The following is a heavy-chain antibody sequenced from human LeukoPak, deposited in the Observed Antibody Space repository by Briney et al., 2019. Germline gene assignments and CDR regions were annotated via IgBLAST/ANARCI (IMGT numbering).Heavy chain of an antibody. CDR3: AKDQRRVTMQYVDY. Sequence: GGSLRLSCAASGFTFDDYAMHWVRQAPGKGLEWVSGISWNSGSIGYADSVKGRFTISRDNAKNSLYLQMNSLRAEDTAVYYCAKDQRRVTMQYVDYWGQGTLVTVSS. CDR1: GFTFDDYA. D-gene: IGHD4-11*01. CDR2: ISWNSGSI. J-gene: IGHJ4*02. V-gene: IGHV3-9*01.